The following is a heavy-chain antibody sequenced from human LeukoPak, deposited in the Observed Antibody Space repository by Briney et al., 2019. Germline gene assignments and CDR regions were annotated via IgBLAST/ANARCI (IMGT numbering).Heavy chain of an antibody. CDR1: GGTFSSYA. V-gene: IGHV1-69*13. CDR3: ARVRGSSGWYGPSYYFDY. J-gene: IGHJ4*02. D-gene: IGHD6-19*01. Sequence: ASVKVSCKASGGTFSSYAISWVRQAPGQGLEWMGGIIPIFGTANYAQKFQGRVTITADESTSTAYMELSSLRSEDTAVYYCARVRGSSGWYGPSYYFDYWGQGTPVTVSS. CDR2: IIPIFGTA.